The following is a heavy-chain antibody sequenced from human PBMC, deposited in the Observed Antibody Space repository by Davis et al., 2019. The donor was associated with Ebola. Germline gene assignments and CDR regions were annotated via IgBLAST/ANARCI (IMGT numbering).Heavy chain of an antibody. CDR3: ARGGSSGWYVGGY. D-gene: IGHD6-19*01. CDR1: GYTFTGYY. V-gene: IGHV1-2*04. J-gene: IGHJ4*02. CDR2: INPNSGGT. Sequence: ASVKVSCKASGYTFTGYYMHWVRQAPGQGLEWMGWINPNSGGTNYAQKFQGWVTMTRDTSTSTVYMELSSLRSEDTAVYYCARGGSSGWYVGGYWGQGTLVTVSS.